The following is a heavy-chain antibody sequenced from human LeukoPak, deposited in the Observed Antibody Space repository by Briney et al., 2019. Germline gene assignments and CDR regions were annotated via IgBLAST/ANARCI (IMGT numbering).Heavy chain of an antibody. D-gene: IGHD6-13*01. Sequence: GGSLRLSCAASGFTFSSYSMNWVRQAPGKGLEWVSSIGSSSNYIGYVDSVKGRFTISRDNAKNSLYLQMNSLRAEDTAVYYCARVGYSGTWYTDYWGRGTLVTVSS. CDR1: GFTFSSYS. CDR3: ARVGYSGTWYTDY. CDR2: IGSSSNYI. J-gene: IGHJ4*02. V-gene: IGHV3-21*01.